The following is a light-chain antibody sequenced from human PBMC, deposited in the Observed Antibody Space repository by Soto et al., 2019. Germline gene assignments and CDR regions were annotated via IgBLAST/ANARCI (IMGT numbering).Light chain of an antibody. V-gene: IGKV3-11*01. CDR1: QSVSSY. CDR3: QQRSNWPCT. J-gene: IGKJ3*01. CDR2: DAS. Sequence: EIVLTQSPATLSWSPGERATLSCRASQSVSSYLAWYQQKPGQAPRLLIYDASNRATGIPARFSGSGSGTDFTLTISSLEPEDFAVYYCQQRSNWPCTFGPGTKVDIK.